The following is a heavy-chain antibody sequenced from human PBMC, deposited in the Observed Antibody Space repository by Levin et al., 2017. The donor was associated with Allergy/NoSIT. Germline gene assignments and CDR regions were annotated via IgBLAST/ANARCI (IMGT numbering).Heavy chain of an antibody. D-gene: IGHD3-10*01. Sequence: GESLKISCAASGFTFSPYSMNWVRQAPGKGLEWVSSISSTGSYIYYTDSVKGRFTISRDNAKNSLFLEMNSLGAEDTAVYYCACGPERGKWFDPWGQGTLVTLSS. V-gene: IGHV3-21*06. CDR1: GFTFSPYS. CDR3: ACGPERGKWFDP. J-gene: IGHJ5*02. CDR2: ISSTGSYI.